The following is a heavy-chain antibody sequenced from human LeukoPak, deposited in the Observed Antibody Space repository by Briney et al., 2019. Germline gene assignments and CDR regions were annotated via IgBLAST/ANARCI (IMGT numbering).Heavy chain of an antibody. CDR1: GGSISSYY. CDR2: IYYTGST. Sequence: SETPSLTCTVSGGSISSYYWSWIRQPPGKGLEWIGYIYYTGSTNYNSSLKSRVTISVDTSKNLFSLRLSSVTAADTAVYYCARDVGPEAFDIWGQGTMVTVSS. J-gene: IGHJ3*02. CDR3: ARDVGPEAFDI. V-gene: IGHV4-59*01.